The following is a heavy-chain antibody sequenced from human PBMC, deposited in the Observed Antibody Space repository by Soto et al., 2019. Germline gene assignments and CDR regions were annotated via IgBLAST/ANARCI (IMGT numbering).Heavy chain of an antibody. J-gene: IGHJ4*02. Sequence: GGSLRLSCVASGFTFSSYWMHWVRQVPRKGLVWVSRINNDGGTTTYADSVKGRFTISRDNARNTLYLEMNSLRAEDTAMYFCAREAADGLHFDYWGQGISVTVSS. CDR1: GFTFSSYW. CDR2: INNDGGTT. CDR3: AREAADGLHFDY. V-gene: IGHV3-74*01.